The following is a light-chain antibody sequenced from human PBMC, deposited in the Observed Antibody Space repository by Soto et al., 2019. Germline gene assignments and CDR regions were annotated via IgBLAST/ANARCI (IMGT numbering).Light chain of an antibody. CDR2: QDS. CDR1: KLGDKY. CDR3: QAWDSSHVV. Sequence: SYELTQPPSVSVSPRQTASITCSGDKLGDKYACWYQQKPGQSPVLVIYQDSKRPSGIPERFSGSNSGNTATLTISGTQAMDEADYYCQAWDSSHVVFGGGTKVTVL. J-gene: IGLJ2*01. V-gene: IGLV3-1*01.